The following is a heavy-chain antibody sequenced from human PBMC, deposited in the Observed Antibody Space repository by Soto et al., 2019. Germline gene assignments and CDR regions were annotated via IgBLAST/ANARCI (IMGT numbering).Heavy chain of an antibody. V-gene: IGHV1-2*04. J-gene: IGHJ6*02. D-gene: IGHD6-6*01. CDR3: AREGRSSSPYYYYGMDV. Sequence: ASVKVSCKASGYTFTGYYMHWLRQPPGQGLEWMGWINPNSGGTNYAQKFQGWVTMTRDTSISTAYMELSRLRSDDTAVYYCAREGRSSSPYYYYGMDVWGQGTTVTVSS. CDR2: INPNSGGT. CDR1: GYTFTGYY.